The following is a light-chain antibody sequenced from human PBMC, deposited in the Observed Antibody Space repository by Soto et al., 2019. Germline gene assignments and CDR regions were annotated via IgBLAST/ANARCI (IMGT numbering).Light chain of an antibody. Sequence: IQLTQSPSSLSASVGDRVTITCRASQGISSYLAWYQQKPGKAPKLLIYDASTLQGGVPSRFSGSGSGTEFTLTITSLQPDDLASYYCQQYNLYWTFGQGTKVDIK. CDR2: DAS. V-gene: IGKV1-9*01. J-gene: IGKJ1*01. CDR1: QGISSY. CDR3: QQYNLYWT.